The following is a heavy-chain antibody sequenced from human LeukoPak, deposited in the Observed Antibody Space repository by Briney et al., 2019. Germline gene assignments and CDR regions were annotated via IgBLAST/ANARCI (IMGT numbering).Heavy chain of an antibody. D-gene: IGHD2-8*01. CDR3: ARDDDCTNGVCYQNWFDP. Sequence: ASETLSLTCAVYGGSFSGYYWSWIRQPPGKGLEWIGEINLSGSTNYIPSLKSRVTITVDTSKNQFSLKLSSVTAADTAVYNCARDDDCTNGVCYQNWFDPWGQGNLVTVSS. CDR2: INLSGST. CDR1: GGSFSGYY. J-gene: IGHJ5*02. V-gene: IGHV4-34*01.